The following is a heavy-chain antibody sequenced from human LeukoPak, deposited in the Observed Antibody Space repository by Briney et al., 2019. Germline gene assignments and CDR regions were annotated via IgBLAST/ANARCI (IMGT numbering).Heavy chain of an antibody. CDR2: INPNSGGT. V-gene: IGHV1-2*02. J-gene: IGHJ4*02. CDR1: GYTFTGYY. D-gene: IGHD6-6*01. CDR3: ARDSSSRALYYFDY. Sequence: GASVKVSCKASGYTFTGYYMHWVRQAPGQGLEWMGWINPNSGGTNYAQKFQGRVTMTRDTSISTAYMELSRLRSDDTAVYYCARDSSSRALYYFDYWGQGTLVTVSS.